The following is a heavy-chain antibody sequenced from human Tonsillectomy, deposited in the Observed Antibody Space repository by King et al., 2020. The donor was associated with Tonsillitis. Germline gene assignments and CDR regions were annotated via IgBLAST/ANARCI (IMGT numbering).Heavy chain of an antibody. J-gene: IGHJ6*03. Sequence: VQLQQWGAGLLKPSETLSLTCAVYGESFSGQYWSWIRQPPGKGLEWIGEIDHGGDTSYNPSLKSRVAISADTSKNQFSLKLFSMTAVDTAIYYCARGYREFDTKYYYYYYYLDVWGKGTTVTVSS. CDR2: IDHGGDT. D-gene: IGHD2-8*01. V-gene: IGHV4-34*01. CDR3: ARGYREFDTKYYYYYYYLDV. CDR1: GESFSGQY.